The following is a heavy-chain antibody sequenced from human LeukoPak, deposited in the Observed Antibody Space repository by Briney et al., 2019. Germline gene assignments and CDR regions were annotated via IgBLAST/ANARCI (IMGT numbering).Heavy chain of an antibody. CDR3: ARDHALREDYFDY. CDR2: IQQDGTET. D-gene: IGHD1-26*01. V-gene: IGHV3-7*01. J-gene: IGHJ4*02. CDR1: GFTFSTSW. Sequence: GGSLRLSCAASGFTFSTSWMSWVRQAPGKGLEWVANIQQDGTETYYVDSVKGRFTISRDNAKNSLHLQMNSLRAEDTAVYYCARDHALREDYFDYWGQGTLVTVSS.